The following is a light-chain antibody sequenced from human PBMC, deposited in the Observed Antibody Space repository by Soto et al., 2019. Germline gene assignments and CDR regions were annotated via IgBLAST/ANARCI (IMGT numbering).Light chain of an antibody. Sequence: QSALTQPPSVSAAPGQKVTISCSGSTSNIGHNYVSWYQHLPGTAPKLLIFDTDKRPSGIPDRFSASKSGTSATLAITGLQTGDEADYYCATWDTSLTNVVFGGGTKVTVL. CDR3: ATWDTSLTNVV. CDR1: TSNIGHNY. J-gene: IGLJ2*01. CDR2: DTD. V-gene: IGLV1-51*01.